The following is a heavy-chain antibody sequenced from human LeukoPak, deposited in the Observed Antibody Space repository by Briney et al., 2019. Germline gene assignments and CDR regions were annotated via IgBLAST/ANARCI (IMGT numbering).Heavy chain of an antibody. Sequence: KPSETLSLTCTVSGGSISSGSYYWSWIRQPAGKGLEWIGRIYTSGSTNYNPSLKSRVTISVDTSKNQFSLKLSSVTAADTAVYYCARVIRVRSGGYFFDYWGQGTLVTVSS. CDR1: GGSISSGSYY. D-gene: IGHD3-22*01. CDR3: ARVIRVRSGGYFFDY. V-gene: IGHV4-61*02. CDR2: IYTSGST. J-gene: IGHJ4*02.